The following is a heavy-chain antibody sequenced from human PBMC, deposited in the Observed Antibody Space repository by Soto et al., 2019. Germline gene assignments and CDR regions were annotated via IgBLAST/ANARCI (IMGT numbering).Heavy chain of an antibody. Sequence: QVQLLESGGGVVQPGRSLRLSCAASGFTFNNYGMHWVRQAPGKGLEWVAILSLDGRNKYYADSVKGRFTISRDNSKKVLYLQMNSLRSDDTAVYYCAGDGTYIHIVPGSSAFDYWGQGTPVTVSS. CDR2: LSLDGRNK. J-gene: IGHJ4*02. V-gene: IGHV3-30*04. D-gene: IGHD2-2*01. CDR1: GFTFNNYG. CDR3: AGDGTYIHIVPGSSAFDY.